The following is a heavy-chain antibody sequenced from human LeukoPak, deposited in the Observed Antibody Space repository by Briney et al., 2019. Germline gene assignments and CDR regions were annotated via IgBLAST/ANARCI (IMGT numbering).Heavy chain of an antibody. CDR3: ARDLTNYFDY. CDR2: ISSSGSTM. V-gene: IGHV3-48*03. D-gene: IGHD1-14*01. Sequence: GGSLRLSCAASGFTFSSYEMTWVRQAPGGGLEWVSYISSSGSTMYYADSVKGRFTISRDNAKNSLYLQMNSLRAEDTAVYYCARDLTNYFDYWGQGTLVTVSS. J-gene: IGHJ4*02. CDR1: GFTFSSYE.